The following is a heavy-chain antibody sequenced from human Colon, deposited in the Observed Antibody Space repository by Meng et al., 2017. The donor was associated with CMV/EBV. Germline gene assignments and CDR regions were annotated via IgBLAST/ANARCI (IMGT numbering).Heavy chain of an antibody. J-gene: IGHJ4*02. Sequence: GGSLRLSGAGSGFTFSSYWMHWVRHAPGKGLGWVGRVNGDGSSTNYAASVRGRFSITRDNAKSTVYLEMNGLRAEDTAVYYCAYTTGRHSVLDFWGQGTLVTVSS. CDR3: AYTTGRHSVLDF. CDR1: GFTFSSYW. V-gene: IGHV3-74*01. CDR2: VNGDGSST. D-gene: IGHD1-1*01.